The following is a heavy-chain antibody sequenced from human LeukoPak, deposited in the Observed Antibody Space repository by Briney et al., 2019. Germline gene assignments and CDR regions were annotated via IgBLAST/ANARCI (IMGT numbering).Heavy chain of an antibody. CDR2: ISHDGSNK. CDR3: ARDTVTAYYYGMDV. Sequence: GGSLRLSCAASGFTVSSNYMSWVRQAPGKGLEWVAVISHDGSNKYYADSVKGRFTISRDKSKNTLYLQMNNLRAEDTAVYYCARDTVTAYYYGMDVWGQGTTVTVSS. J-gene: IGHJ6*02. CDR1: GFTVSSNY. V-gene: IGHV3-30-3*01. D-gene: IGHD4-17*01.